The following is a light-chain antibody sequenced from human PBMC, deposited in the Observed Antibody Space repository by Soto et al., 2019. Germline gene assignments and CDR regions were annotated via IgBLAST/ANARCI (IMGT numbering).Light chain of an antibody. J-gene: IGKJ1*01. CDR2: GAS. Sequence: EIVMTQSPATLSVSPGERATLSCRASQSVSSNLAWYQQKPGQAPRLFIYGASTRASGIPARFSGSGSGTEFTLTISSRQSEDFAVYYCQQYNNWPPMAFGQGTKVEIK. CDR1: QSVSSN. CDR3: QQYNNWPPMA. V-gene: IGKV3-15*01.